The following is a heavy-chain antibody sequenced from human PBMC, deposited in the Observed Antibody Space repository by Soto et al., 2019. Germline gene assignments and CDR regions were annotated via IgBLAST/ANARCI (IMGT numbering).Heavy chain of an antibody. CDR2: MNPNSGNT. Sequence: GASLKVSCTASGYTFTSYDINWVRQATGQGLEWMGWMNPNSGNTGYAQKFQGRVTMTRNTSISTAYMELSSLRSEDTAVYYCARGSITGTAFDPWGQGTLVTVSS. CDR3: ARGSITGTAFDP. CDR1: GYTFTSYD. D-gene: IGHD1-7*01. J-gene: IGHJ5*02. V-gene: IGHV1-8*01.